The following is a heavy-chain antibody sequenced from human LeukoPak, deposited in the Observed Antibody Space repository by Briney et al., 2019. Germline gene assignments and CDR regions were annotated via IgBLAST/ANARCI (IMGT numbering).Heavy chain of an antibody. CDR3: ASPGDSAVAGTPLDY. V-gene: IGHV1-8*01. Sequence: ASVKVSCKASGYIFTSYDINGVRQATGQGLEWMGWMNPNSGNTGYAQKFQGRVTMTRSTSISTAYMELSRLRSDDTAVYYCASPGDSAVAGTPLDYWGQGTLDTVSS. J-gene: IGHJ4*02. CDR1: GYIFTSYD. CDR2: MNPNSGNT. D-gene: IGHD6-19*01.